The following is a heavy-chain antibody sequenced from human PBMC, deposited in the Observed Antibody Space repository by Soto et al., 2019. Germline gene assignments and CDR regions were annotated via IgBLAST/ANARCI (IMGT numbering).Heavy chain of an antibody. D-gene: IGHD6-19*01. CDR1: GFTFSSYG. CDR3: ARDCAGYSSGWYQRGGFDY. Sequence: QVQLVESGGGVVQPGRSLRLSCAASGFTFSSYGMHWVRQAPGKGLEWVAVIWYDASNKYYAASVKGRFTISRDHSKXXMXLQINSLRAEDTAVYYCARDCAGYSSGWYQRGGFDYWGQGTLVTVSS. J-gene: IGHJ4*02. CDR2: IWYDASNK. V-gene: IGHV3-33*01.